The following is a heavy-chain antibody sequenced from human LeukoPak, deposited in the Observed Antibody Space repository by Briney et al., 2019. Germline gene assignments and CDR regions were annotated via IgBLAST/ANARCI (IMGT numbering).Heavy chain of an antibody. Sequence: GGSLRLSCAASGFTFDDYAMHWVRQAPGKGLEWVSGLSWNGGTIGYADSVKGRFSISRDNAKNTLYLQMNSLRPEDTALYYCAKGRSPRPNYDGNSVDYWGQGTLVTVSS. J-gene: IGHJ4*02. CDR1: GFTFDDYA. D-gene: IGHD4-23*01. CDR3: AKGRSPRPNYDGNSVDY. CDR2: LSWNGGTI. V-gene: IGHV3-9*01.